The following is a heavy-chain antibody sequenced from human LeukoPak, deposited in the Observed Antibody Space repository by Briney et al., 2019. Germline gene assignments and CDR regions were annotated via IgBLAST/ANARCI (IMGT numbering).Heavy chain of an antibody. J-gene: IGHJ4*02. Sequence: PSETLSLTCTVSGGSISSSSYYWGWIRQPPGKGLEWIGSIYYSGSTNYNPSLKSRVTISVDTSKNQFSLKLSSVTAADTAVYYCARGLVSGSYPLDYWGQGTLVTVSS. CDR1: GGSISSSSYY. V-gene: IGHV4-39*07. CDR2: IYYSGST. CDR3: ARGLVSGSYPLDY. D-gene: IGHD1-26*01.